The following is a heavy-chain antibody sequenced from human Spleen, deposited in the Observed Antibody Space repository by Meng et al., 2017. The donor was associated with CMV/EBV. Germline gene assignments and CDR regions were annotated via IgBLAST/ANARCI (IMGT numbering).Heavy chain of an antibody. D-gene: IGHD3-10*01. CDR1: GDSVSSNNAA. CDR2: TYYRSKWFN. J-gene: IGHJ4*02. Sequence: SQTLSLTCAISGDSVSSNNAAWNWIRQSPSRGLEWLGRTYYRSKWFNDYAVSVKSRITINPDTSKNQYSLHLNSVTPEDTAVYYCARGAYYSLDYWGQGTLVTVSS. V-gene: IGHV6-1*01. CDR3: ARGAYYSLDY.